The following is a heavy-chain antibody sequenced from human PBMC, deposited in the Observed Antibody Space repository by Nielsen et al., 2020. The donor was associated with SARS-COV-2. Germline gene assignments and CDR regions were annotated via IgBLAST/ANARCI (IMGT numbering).Heavy chain of an antibody. CDR1: GSSFSTYW. J-gene: IGHJ5*02. V-gene: IGHV5-51*01. Sequence: GESLKISCKGSGSSFSTYWIVWVRQMPGKGLEWMGMVYPDDSDTRYSPSFQGQVTISVDKSIRTAFLQWNSLKASDTAMYYCARRSIGDTNWLDPWGQGTLVTVSS. D-gene: IGHD3-16*01. CDR2: VYPDDSDT. CDR3: ARRSIGDTNWLDP.